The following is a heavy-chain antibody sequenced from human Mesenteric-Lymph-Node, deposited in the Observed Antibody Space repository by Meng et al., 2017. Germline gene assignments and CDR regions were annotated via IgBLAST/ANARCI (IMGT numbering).Heavy chain of an antibody. CDR1: GYTFTGYY. V-gene: IGHV1-2*06. Sequence: QVQLVQSGAEVKKPGASVKVSCKASGYTFTGYYIHWVRQAPGQGLEWMGRTNLNSGGTNYAQKFQGRVTMTWDTSISAAQMELSSLRSDDTAVYYCAAFYYESSGYFRADYWGQGILVTVSS. CDR3: AAFYYESSGYFRADY. J-gene: IGHJ4*02. CDR2: TNLNSGGT. D-gene: IGHD3-22*01.